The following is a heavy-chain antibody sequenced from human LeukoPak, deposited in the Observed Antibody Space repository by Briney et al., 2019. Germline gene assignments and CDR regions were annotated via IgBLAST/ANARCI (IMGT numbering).Heavy chain of an antibody. CDR1: GGSISSGGYS. CDR2: IYYSGST. V-gene: IGHV4-30-4*07. D-gene: IGHD4-17*01. J-gene: IGHJ4*02. Sequence: PSETLSLTCTVSGGSISSGGYSWSWIRQPPGKGLEWIGYIYYSGSTYYNPSLKSRVTISVDTSKNQFSLKLSSVTAADTAVYYCARGAESLEHDYGDQYFDYWGQGTLVTVSS. CDR3: ARGAESLEHDYGDQYFDY.